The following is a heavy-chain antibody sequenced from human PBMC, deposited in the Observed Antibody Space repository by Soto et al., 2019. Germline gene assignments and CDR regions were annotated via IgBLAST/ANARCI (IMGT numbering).Heavy chain of an antibody. CDR3: TTDYGDYELAGGY. D-gene: IGHD4-17*01. J-gene: IGHJ4*02. CDR1: GFTFSSYG. Sequence: SGFTFSSYGMHWVRQAPGKGLEWVAVILDDGGTTDYAAPVKGRFTISRDDSKNTLYLQMNSLKTEDTAVYYCTTDYGDYELAGGYWGQGTLVTVSS. V-gene: IGHV3-15*01. CDR2: ILDDGGTT.